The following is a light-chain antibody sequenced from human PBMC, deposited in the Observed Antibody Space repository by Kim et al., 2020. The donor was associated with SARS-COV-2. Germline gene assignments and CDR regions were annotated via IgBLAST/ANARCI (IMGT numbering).Light chain of an antibody. V-gene: IGLV3-19*01. J-gene: IGLJ1*01. CDR1: NLRTYY. Sequence: SSELTQDPAVSVALGQTVSITCQGDNLRTYYASWYQQKPGQAPVLVFYGKNNRPSGIPDRFSGSRSGDTASLTISGAQAEDEADYYCNSRDISGDHFLVFGAGTKVTVL. CDR3: NSRDISGDHFLV. CDR2: GKN.